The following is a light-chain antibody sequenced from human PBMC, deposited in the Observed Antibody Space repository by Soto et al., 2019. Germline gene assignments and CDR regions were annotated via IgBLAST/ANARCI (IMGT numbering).Light chain of an antibody. CDR1: NIGRKS. CDR3: QVWNISSGHVV. CDR2: YDS. Sequence: SYELTQPPSVSVAPGKTASVACGGSNIGRKSVHWYQKKSCQSPVVVMYYDSDRPSGLLERFTGSNSGNTATLPISRAEAGDEADYYCQVWNISSGHVVFGGGTQLTVL. V-gene: IGLV3-21*01. J-gene: IGLJ3*02.